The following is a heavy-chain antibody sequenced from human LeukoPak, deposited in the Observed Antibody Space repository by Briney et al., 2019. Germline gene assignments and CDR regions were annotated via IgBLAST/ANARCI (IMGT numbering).Heavy chain of an antibody. Sequence: SETLSLTYAVYGGSFSGYYWSWIRQPPGKGLEWIGEINHSGSTNYNPSLKSRVTKSVDTSKNQFSLKLSSVTAADTAVYYCARVTGYCSGGSCYHRFDYWGQGTLVTVSS. CDR3: ARVTGYCSGGSCYHRFDY. V-gene: IGHV4-34*01. D-gene: IGHD2-15*01. CDR1: GGSFSGYY. J-gene: IGHJ4*02. CDR2: INHSGST.